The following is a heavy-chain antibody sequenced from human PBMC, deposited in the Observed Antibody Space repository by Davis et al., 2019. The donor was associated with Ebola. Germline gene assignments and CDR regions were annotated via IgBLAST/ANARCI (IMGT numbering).Heavy chain of an antibody. Sequence: SETLSLTCAVSGGSVSSGGWSWIRQPPGKGLEWIGYIYHSGTTYYNPSLKSRVTISVDTSKNQFSLKLSSVTAADTAVYYCASLLTYYYGSGIYSSPYYFDYWGQGTLVTVSS. CDR2: IYHSGTT. CDR3: ASLLTYYYGSGIYSSPYYFDY. J-gene: IGHJ4*02. V-gene: IGHV4-30-2*01. CDR1: GGSVSSGG. D-gene: IGHD3-10*01.